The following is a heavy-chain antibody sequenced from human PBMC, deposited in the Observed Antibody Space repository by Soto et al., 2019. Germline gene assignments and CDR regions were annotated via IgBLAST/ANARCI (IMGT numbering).Heavy chain of an antibody. V-gene: IGHV3-23*01. Sequence: GGSLRLSCAASGFSFSRYAMMWVRQAPGKGQEWVAGMTGSGGDIRYADSVKGRFSISKDNSKNTLYLQMNSLRAEDTAIYYCAKDAVYNDGLWLVANWGQGTLVTVSS. J-gene: IGHJ4*02. D-gene: IGHD5-12*01. CDR2: MTGSGGDI. CDR3: AKDAVYNDGLWLVAN. CDR1: GFSFSRYA.